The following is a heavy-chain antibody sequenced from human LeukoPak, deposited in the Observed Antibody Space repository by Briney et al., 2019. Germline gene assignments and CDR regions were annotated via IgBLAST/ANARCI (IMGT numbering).Heavy chain of an antibody. CDR1: GYIFTSYW. J-gene: IGHJ3*02. CDR2: IYPGDSDT. V-gene: IGHV5-51*01. D-gene: IGHD1-14*01. Sequence: GESLKISCKASGYIFTSYWIGWVRQMPGKGLEWMGIIYPGDSDTRYSPSFQGQVTISADKSISTAYLQWSSLKASDTAMYYCARRTRKDAFDIWGQGTMVTVSS. CDR3: ARRTRKDAFDI.